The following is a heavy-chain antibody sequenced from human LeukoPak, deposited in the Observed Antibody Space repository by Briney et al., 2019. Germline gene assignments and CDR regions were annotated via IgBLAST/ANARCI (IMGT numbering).Heavy chain of an antibody. V-gene: IGHV4-59*11. CDR2: IYYSGST. J-gene: IGHJ4*02. D-gene: IGHD2-2*01. CDR3: GGVFGSYCSSTSCDFDY. Sequence: SETLSLTCTVSGGSISSHYMSWIRQPPGKGLEWIGCIYYSGSTNYNPSLKTRVTRSVDTSKNQFPLKLSTVTAAETAVYYCGGVFGSYCSSTSCDFDYWGQGTLVTVSS. CDR1: GGSISSHY.